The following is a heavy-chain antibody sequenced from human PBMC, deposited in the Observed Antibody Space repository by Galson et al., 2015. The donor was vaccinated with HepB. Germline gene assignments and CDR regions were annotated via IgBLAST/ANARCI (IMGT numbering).Heavy chain of an antibody. CDR2: ISYDGSNK. CDR1: GFTFSSYA. D-gene: IGHD3-10*01. J-gene: IGHJ4*02. V-gene: IGHV3-30*04. Sequence: SLRLSCAASGFTFSSYAMHWVRQAPGKGLEWGAVISYDGSNKYYADSVKGRFTISRDNSKNTLYLQMNSLRAEDTAVYYCARDQGGFGELTTDYWGQGTLVTVSS. CDR3: ARDQGGFGELTTDY.